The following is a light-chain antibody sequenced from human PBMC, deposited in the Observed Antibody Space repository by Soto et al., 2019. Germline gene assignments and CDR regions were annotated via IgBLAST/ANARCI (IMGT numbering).Light chain of an antibody. CDR2: DVN. Sequence: QSALTQPHSVSGSPGQSVTISCTGTSSDVGGYIFVSWYQQCPGKAPKLMIYDVNKRPSGVPDRFSGSKSGNTASLTISGLQAEDEADYFCCSYAGSYTWMFGGGTQLTV. V-gene: IGLV2-11*01. J-gene: IGLJ3*02. CDR1: SSDVGGYIF. CDR3: CSYAGSYTWM.